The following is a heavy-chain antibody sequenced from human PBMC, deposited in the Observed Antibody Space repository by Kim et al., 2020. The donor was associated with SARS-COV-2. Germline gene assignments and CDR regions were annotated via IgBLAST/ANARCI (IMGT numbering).Heavy chain of an antibody. CDR2: IGGDGISP. D-gene: IGHD3-10*02. CDR1: GFTLRSYW. J-gene: IGHJ6*02. V-gene: IGHV3-74*01. Sequence: GGSLRLSCAASGFTLRSYWINWVRQAPGKGLVWVSRIGGDGISPHYAASVKGRFTVSRDNDDNTVYLQMNSLRADDTAVYYCARGMFKTGFDVWGQGTTVTVSS. CDR3: ARGMFKTGFDV.